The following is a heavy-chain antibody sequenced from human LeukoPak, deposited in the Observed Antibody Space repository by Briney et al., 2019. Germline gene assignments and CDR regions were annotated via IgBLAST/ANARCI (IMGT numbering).Heavy chain of an antibody. Sequence: RSETLSLTCAVYGGSFSGYYWSWIRQPPGKGLEWIGEINHSGSTNYNPSLKSRVTISVDTSKNQFSLRLNSVTAADTAMYYCAKSGGYGLIDYWGQGTLVTVSS. CDR3: AKSGGYGLIDY. CDR2: INHSGST. CDR1: GGSFSGYY. V-gene: IGHV4-34*01. D-gene: IGHD1-26*01. J-gene: IGHJ4*02.